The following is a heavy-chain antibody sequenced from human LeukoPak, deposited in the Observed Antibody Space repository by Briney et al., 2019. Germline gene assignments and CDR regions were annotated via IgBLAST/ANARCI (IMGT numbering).Heavy chain of an antibody. J-gene: IGHJ6*03. Sequence: PGGSLRLSCAASGFTFSSYCMNWVRQAPGKGLEWVSSISSSSSYIYYADSVKGRFTISRDNAKNSLYLQMTSLGAEDTAVYYCARSGEVGTYYMDVWGKGATVTVSS. D-gene: IGHD3-10*01. CDR1: GFTFSSYC. V-gene: IGHV3-21*01. CDR3: ARSGEVGTYYMDV. CDR2: ISSSSSYI.